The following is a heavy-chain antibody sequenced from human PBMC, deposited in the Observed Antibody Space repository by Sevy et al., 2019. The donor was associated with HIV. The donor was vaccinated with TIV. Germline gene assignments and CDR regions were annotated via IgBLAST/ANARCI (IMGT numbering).Heavy chain of an antibody. Sequence: GGSLRLSCAASGFTFSNYWMSWVRQAPGKGLEWVAHIKREGSEKYYVDSVKGRFSISRDNPKNSLYLQMNSLRAEDTAVYYCARDCSSTTCLWGLDVWGQGTTVTVSS. CDR3: ARDCSSTTCLWGLDV. D-gene: IGHD2-2*01. CDR2: IKREGSEK. CDR1: GFTFSNYW. V-gene: IGHV3-7*03. J-gene: IGHJ6*02.